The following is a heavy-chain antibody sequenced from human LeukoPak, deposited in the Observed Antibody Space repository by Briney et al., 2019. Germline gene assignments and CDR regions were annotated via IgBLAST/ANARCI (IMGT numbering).Heavy chain of an antibody. CDR3: ARDRVILEWFPLCY. D-gene: IGHD3-3*01. V-gene: IGHV3-30-3*01. CDR1: GFTFSSYA. J-gene: IGHJ4*02. CDR2: ISYDGSNK. Sequence: GGSLRLSCAASGFTFSSYAMHWVRQAPGKGLEWVAVISYDGSNKYYADSVKGRFTISRDNSKNTLYLQMNSLRAEDTAVYYCARDRVILEWFPLCYWGQGTLVTVSS.